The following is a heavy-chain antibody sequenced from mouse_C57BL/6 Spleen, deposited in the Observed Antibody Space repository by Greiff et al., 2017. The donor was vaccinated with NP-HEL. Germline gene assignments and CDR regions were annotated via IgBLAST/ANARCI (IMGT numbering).Heavy chain of an antibody. J-gene: IGHJ1*03. CDR3: ARSYSNYWYFDV. Sequence: QVQLQQPGAELVMPGASVKLSCQASFYPFPRSWLPFVPQSPGPGLAWIGAIDPSDSYTNYNQKFKGKSTLTVDKSSSTAYMQLSSLTSEDSAVYYCARSYSNYWYFDVWGTGTTVTVSS. D-gene: IGHD2-5*01. CDR1: FYPFPRSW. CDR2: IDPSDSYT. V-gene: IGHV1-69*01.